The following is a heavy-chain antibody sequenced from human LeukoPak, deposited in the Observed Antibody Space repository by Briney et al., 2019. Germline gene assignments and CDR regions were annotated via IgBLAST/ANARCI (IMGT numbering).Heavy chain of an antibody. CDR2: IYYSGST. D-gene: IGHD3-16*02. Sequence: SEALSLTCTVSGGSISCSSYYWGWIRQPPGKGLEWIGSIYYSGSTYYNPSLKSRVTISVDTSKNQFSLKLSSVTAADTAVYYCARQDYDYVWGSYRFWGQGTLVTVSS. CDR3: ARQDYDYVWGSYRF. V-gene: IGHV4-39*01. J-gene: IGHJ4*02. CDR1: GGSISCSSYY.